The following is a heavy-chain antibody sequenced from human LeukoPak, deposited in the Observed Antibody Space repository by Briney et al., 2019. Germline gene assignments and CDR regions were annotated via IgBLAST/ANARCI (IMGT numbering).Heavy chain of an antibody. Sequence: PGGSLRLSCAASGLTFSSYAMSWVRQAPGKGLEWVSAISGSTGRIYYADSVKGRFTISRDNSKNTLYLQMSSLRAEDTAVYYCAKGGLVHRFDPWGQGTLVTVSS. CDR1: GLTFSSYA. V-gene: IGHV3-23*01. J-gene: IGHJ5*02. CDR3: AKGGLVHRFDP. CDR2: ISGSTGRI.